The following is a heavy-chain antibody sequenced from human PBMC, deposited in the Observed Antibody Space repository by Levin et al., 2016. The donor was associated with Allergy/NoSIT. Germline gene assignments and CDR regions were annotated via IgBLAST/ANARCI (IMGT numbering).Heavy chain of an antibody. Sequence: SGPTLVKPTQTLTLTCTFSGFSLSTSGMCVSWIRQPPGKALEWLALIDWDDDKYYSTSLKTRLTISKDTSKNQVVLTMTNMDPVDTATYYCARTPMDYSNLYYYYGMDVWGQGTTVTVSS. V-gene: IGHV2-70*01. CDR1: GFSLSTSGMC. J-gene: IGHJ6*02. D-gene: IGHD4-11*01. CDR3: ARTPMDYSNLYYYYGMDV. CDR2: IDWDDDK.